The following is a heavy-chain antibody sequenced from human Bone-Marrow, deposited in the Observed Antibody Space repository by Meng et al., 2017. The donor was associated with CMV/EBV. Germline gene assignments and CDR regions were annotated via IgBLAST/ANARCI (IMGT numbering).Heavy chain of an antibody. CDR3: AKESLEWSLPNPLDY. D-gene: IGHD3-3*01. V-gene: IGHV3-30*04. J-gene: IGHJ4*02. CDR2: ISYDGSHK. Sequence: SLKISCAASGFTFSSYAMHWVRQAPGKGLEWVTVISYDGSHKNYADSVKGRFTISRDNFKNTLYLQMNSLRAEDTAVYYCAKESLEWSLPNPLDYWGQGVLVTVSS. CDR1: GFTFSSYA.